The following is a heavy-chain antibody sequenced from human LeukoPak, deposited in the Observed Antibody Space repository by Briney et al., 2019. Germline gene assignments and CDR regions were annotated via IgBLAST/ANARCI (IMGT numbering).Heavy chain of an antibody. Sequence: GGSLRLSCAASGFTVSSNYMSWVRQAPGKGLEWVSVIYSGGSTYYADSVKGRFTISRDNSKNTLYLQMNSLRAEDTAVYYCAKDLTVVTYFDYWGQGTLVTVSS. CDR3: AKDLTVVTYFDY. V-gene: IGHV3-53*01. D-gene: IGHD4-23*01. J-gene: IGHJ4*02. CDR2: IYSGGST. CDR1: GFTVSSNY.